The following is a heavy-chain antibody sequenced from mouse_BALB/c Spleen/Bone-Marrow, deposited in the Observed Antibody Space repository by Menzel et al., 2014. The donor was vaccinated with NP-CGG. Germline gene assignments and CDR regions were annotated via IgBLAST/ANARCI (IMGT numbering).Heavy chain of an antibody. CDR1: GFTFNTNA. V-gene: IGHV10S3*01. Sequence: EVKVVDSGGGLVQPKGSLKLSCAASGFTFNTNAMNWVRQAPGKGLEWVARIRSKSNNYATYYADSVKDRFTISRDDPQSMLYLQMNNMKNEDTAMYYCVRERDAMDYWGQGTSVTVSS. CDR2: IRSKSNNYAT. J-gene: IGHJ4*01. CDR3: VRERDAMDY.